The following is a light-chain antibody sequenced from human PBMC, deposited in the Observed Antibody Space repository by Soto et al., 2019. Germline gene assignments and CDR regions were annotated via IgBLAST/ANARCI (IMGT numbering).Light chain of an antibody. CDR3: ASYAGSNNSV. V-gene: IGLV2-8*01. J-gene: IGLJ1*01. Sequence: QSALTQPPSASGSPGQSVTVSCTGTSSDVGGYNHVYWYQQNPGKAPKLMIYDVSKRPSGVPDRFSGSKSGNTASLTISGLQAEDEADYYCASYAGSNNSVFGTGTKVTVL. CDR1: SSDVGGYNH. CDR2: DVS.